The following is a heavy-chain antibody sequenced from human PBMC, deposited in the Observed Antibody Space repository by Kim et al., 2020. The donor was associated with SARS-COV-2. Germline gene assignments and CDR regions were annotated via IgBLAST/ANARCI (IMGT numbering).Heavy chain of an antibody. CDR3: WGTSWNVFDV. CDR1: GDSVSSNTDA. CDR2: TYYRSKWYN. D-gene: IGHD2-2*01. Sequence: SQTLSLTCTISGDSVSSNTDAWNWIRQSPSRGLEWLGRTYYRSKWYNDYAVSVKGRITINPDTSKNQFSLQLNSVTPEDTAVYYCWGTSWNVFDVWGQGTMVTVSS. V-gene: IGHV6-1*01. J-gene: IGHJ3*01.